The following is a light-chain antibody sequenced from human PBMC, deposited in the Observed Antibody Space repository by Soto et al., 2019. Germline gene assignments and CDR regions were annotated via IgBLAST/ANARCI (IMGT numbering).Light chain of an antibody. Sequence: QAVVTQPPSASGPPGQSVTISCTGTSSDDGGYDRVSWFQQHPGNAPKLKIYGVTDRISGVPYRFSGSKSGNTASLTVSGLQAEDVADYYCASYGGRDDMIFGGGTKLPVL. CDR1: SSDDGGYDR. CDR3: ASYGGRDDMI. J-gene: IGLJ2*01. CDR2: GVT. V-gene: IGLV2-8*01.